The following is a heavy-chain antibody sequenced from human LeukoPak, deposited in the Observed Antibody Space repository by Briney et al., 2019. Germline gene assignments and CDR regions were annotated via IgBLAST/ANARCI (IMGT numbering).Heavy chain of an antibody. V-gene: IGHV3-30*02. Sequence: GGSLRLSCVASEFTFSSHGMHWVRQAPGKGLEWVSFIRYDGSNTYYADSVKGRFTISRDNSKNTLYLQMNSLKAEDTAVYYFSAQVATNYWGQGTLVTVSS. D-gene: IGHD4-23*01. CDR3: SAQVATNY. CDR1: EFTFSSHG. J-gene: IGHJ4*02. CDR2: IRYDGSNT.